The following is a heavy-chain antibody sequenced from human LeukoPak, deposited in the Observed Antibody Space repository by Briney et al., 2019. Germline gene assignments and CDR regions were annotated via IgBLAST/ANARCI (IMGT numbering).Heavy chain of an antibody. V-gene: IGHV1-18*01. CDR2: ISAYNGNT. CDR1: GYTFTSYG. J-gene: IGHJ1*01. Sequence: ASVTVSCKASGYTFTSYGMSWVRQAPGQGLEWMGWISAYNGNTNYAQKLQGRVTMTTDTSTSTAYMEVRSLRSDDTAVYYCARFSPGAPPYCGGDCYSFQHWGQGTLVTVSS. D-gene: IGHD2-21*02. CDR3: ARFSPGAPPYCGGDCYSFQH.